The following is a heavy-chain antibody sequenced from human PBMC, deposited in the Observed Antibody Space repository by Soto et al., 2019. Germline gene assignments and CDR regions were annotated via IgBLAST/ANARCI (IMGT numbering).Heavy chain of an antibody. V-gene: IGHV3-23*01. D-gene: IGHD3-3*01. J-gene: IGHJ6*02. CDR2: FSGSGGST. CDR3: ERDWSGATCPCVDV. CDR1: GFTFSNYA. Sequence: EVQLLESGGGLVQPGGSLRLSCAAAGFTFSNYALTWVRHSPGKGLEWVTTFSGSGGSTYYADSVRGRFTISRDNSKNTLFLQMNSLRVEYTAIYYCERDWSGATCPCVDVWCQGTTVSVSS.